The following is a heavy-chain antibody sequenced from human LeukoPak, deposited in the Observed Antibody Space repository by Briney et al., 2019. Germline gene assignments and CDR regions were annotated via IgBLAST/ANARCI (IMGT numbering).Heavy chain of an antibody. CDR3: ARDYYGSGSYYPLDY. V-gene: IGHV1-2*02. CDR2: INPNSGGT. J-gene: IGHJ4*02. Sequence: ASVKVSCKASGGTFSSYAISWVRQAPGQGLEWMGWINPNSGGTNYAQKFQGRVTMTRDTSISTAYMELSRLRSDDTAVYYCARDYYGSGSYYPLDYWGQGTLVTVSS. D-gene: IGHD3-10*01. CDR1: GGTFSSYA.